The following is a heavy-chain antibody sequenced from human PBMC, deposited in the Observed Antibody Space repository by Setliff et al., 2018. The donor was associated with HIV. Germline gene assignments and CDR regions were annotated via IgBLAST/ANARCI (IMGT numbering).Heavy chain of an antibody. CDR3: ARIVRWELVATSTFFYYYMDV. CDR1: GASISSSSHH. J-gene: IGHJ6*03. D-gene: IGHD1-26*01. Sequence: PSETLSLTCTVSGASISSSSHHWAWIRQPPGKGLEYIGNIYYTGSTHHNPSLESRVATSVDTSKNQFSQKLSSVTAADTAVYYCARIVRWELVATSTFFYYYMDVWGKGTTVTVSS. CDR2: IYYTGST. V-gene: IGHV4-39*01.